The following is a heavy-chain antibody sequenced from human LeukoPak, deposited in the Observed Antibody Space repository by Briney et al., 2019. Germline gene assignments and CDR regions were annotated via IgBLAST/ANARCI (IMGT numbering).Heavy chain of an antibody. J-gene: IGHJ4*02. CDR1: GFTFSSYA. V-gene: IGHV3-23*01. CDR3: AKSMGSSSAYRFEY. Sequence: PGGSLRLSCAASGFTFSSYAMSWVRQAPGKGLEWVSTITGSGSNAYYADSVKGRFTISRDNSKNTLYLQMNSLSSEDTAVYYCAKSMGSSSAYRFEYWGQGTLVTVSS. CDR2: ITGSGSNA. D-gene: IGHD6-13*01.